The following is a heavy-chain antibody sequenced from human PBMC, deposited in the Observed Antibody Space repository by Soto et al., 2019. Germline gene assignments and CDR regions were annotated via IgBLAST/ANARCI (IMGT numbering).Heavy chain of an antibody. CDR3: ARDRNWPQVAATLIGPSDAFDI. CDR1: GYTFTGYY. D-gene: IGHD2-15*01. J-gene: IGHJ3*02. Sequence: GASVKVSCKASGYTFTGYYMHWVRQAPGQGLEWMGWINPNSGGTNYAQKFQGRVTMTRDTSISTAYMELSRLRSDDTAVYYCARDRNWPQVAATLIGPSDAFDIWGQGTMVTVSS. V-gene: IGHV1-2*02. CDR2: INPNSGGT.